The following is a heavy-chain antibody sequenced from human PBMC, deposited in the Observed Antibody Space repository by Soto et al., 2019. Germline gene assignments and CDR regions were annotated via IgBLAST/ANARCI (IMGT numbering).Heavy chain of an antibody. V-gene: IGHV3-21*01. J-gene: IGHJ4*02. CDR3: ARDGKVLRYFDWLLVADY. CDR2: ISSSSSYI. Sequence: VQLVESGGGLVKPGGSLRLSCAASGFTFSSYSMNWVRQAPGKGLEWVSSISSSSSYIYYADSVKGRFTISRDNAKNSLYLQMNSLRAEDTAVYYCARDGKVLRYFDWLLVADYWGQGTLVTVSS. D-gene: IGHD3-9*01. CDR1: GFTFSSYS.